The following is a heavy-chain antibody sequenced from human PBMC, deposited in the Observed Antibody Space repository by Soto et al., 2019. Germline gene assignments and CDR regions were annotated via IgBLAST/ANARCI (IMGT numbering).Heavy chain of an antibody. D-gene: IGHD3-3*02. CDR1: GFTFGGYA. CDR3: AKDLRRIAFTEAFDF. Sequence: GGSLRLSCAASGFTFGGYAMHWVRQAPGKGLEWVSGISWNGGSICYADSVKGRFTISRDNAKNSLYLQMNSLRAEDTAVYYCAKDLRRIAFTEAFDFWGQGTMVTVSS. V-gene: IGHV3-9*01. J-gene: IGHJ3*01. CDR2: ISWNGGSI.